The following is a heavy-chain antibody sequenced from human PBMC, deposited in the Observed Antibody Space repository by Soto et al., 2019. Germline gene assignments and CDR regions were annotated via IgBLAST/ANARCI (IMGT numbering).Heavy chain of an antibody. J-gene: IGHJ5*02. D-gene: IGHD1-7*01. CDR1: GYTFTSYA. CDR3: ARGGAYNWNYNWFDP. CDR2: INAGNGNT. V-gene: IGHV1-3*01. Sequence: QVQLVQSGAEVKKPGASVKVSCKASGYTFTSYAMHWVRQAPGQRLEWMGWINAGNGNTKYSQKFQGRVTITRDTSASTAYMELSSLRSEDTAVYYCARGGAYNWNYNWFDPWGQGTLVPVSS.